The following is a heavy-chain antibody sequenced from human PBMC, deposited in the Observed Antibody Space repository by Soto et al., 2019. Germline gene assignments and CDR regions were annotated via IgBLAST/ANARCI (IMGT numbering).Heavy chain of an antibody. D-gene: IGHD6-6*01. CDR2: MNSDGSST. CDR3: ARDGEHLVPLDY. CDR1: GFSCSSYW. V-gene: IGHV3-74*03. Sequence: SLRLPCAAAGFSCSSYWMHRIRQTPGKGLVWVSCMNSDGSSTTYADSVKGRFTISRDNAKSTLYLQMNSLRVEDTAVYYCARDGEHLVPLDYWGQGTLVTVSS. J-gene: IGHJ4*02.